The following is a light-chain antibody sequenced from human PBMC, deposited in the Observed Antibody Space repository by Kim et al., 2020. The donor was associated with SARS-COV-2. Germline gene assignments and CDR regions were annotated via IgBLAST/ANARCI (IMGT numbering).Light chain of an antibody. V-gene: IGLV2-14*03. CDR3: CSYTSVNTYV. CDR2: DVS. J-gene: IGLJ1*01. CDR1: SSDIGNYNY. Sequence: GQSITISCTGTSSDIGNYNYVSWYQHHPGKVPELMIYDVSNRPSGVSSRFSGSKSGNTASLTISGLQAEDEADYYCCSYTSVNTYVFGTGTKVTVL.